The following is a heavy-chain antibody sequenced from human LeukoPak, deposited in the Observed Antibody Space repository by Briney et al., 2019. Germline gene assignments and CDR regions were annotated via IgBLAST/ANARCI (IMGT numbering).Heavy chain of an antibody. J-gene: IGHJ5*02. CDR1: GCSNSRGYE. D-gene: IGHD3-3*01. CDR2: VYHTGAT. Sequence: PSETLSLTCGVCGCSNSRGYEWGRPRPRPGKGVEWSESVYHTGATYYNPSLRSPVTISVDTSKNHFSLELNSVTAADTAVYCCARYLGLTISANWFDPWGEGTLVTVSS. V-gene: IGHV4-38-2*01. CDR3: ARYLGLTISANWFDP.